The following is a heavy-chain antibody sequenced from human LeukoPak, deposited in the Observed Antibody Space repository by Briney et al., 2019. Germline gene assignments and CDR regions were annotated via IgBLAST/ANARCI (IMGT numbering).Heavy chain of an antibody. CDR2: INPNSGGT. V-gene: IGHV1-2*02. J-gene: IGHJ5*02. Sequence: GASVKVSCKASGYTFTGYYMHWVRQAPGQGLEWMGWINPNSGGTNYAQKFQGRVTMTRDTSISTAYMELSRLRSDDTAVYYCAREGCQWLVRGGWFDPWGQGTLVTVPS. CDR1: GYTFTGYY. CDR3: AREGCQWLVRGGWFDP. D-gene: IGHD6-19*01.